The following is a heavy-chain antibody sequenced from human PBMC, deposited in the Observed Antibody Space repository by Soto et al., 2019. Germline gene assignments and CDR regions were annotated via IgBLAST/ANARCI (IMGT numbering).Heavy chain of an antibody. CDR3: ATWGSGSHYLDH. CDR2: IHTGGLK. V-gene: IGHV3-53*04. Sequence: EAQVVQSGGGLVQPGGSLRLSCAASGFSVASTYMTWVRQAPGRGLRWVSMIHTGGLKHFADFVKGRFSLSRDTSTNTLYLEMNSLRPDDTAVYYCATWGSGSHYLDHWGQGSLVTVSS. D-gene: IGHD7-27*01. CDR1: GFSVASTY. J-gene: IGHJ4*02.